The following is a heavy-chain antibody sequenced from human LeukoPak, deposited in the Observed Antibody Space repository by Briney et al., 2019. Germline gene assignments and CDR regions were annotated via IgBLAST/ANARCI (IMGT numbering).Heavy chain of an antibody. CDR3: AREGASYSCSYRFDP. V-gene: IGHV4-61*02. Sequence: SQTLSLTCTVSGGSISSGSYYWSWSRQPAGKGLEWIERIYTSGSTNYNPSLKSRVTISVDTSKNQFSLKLSSVTAADTAVYYCAREGASYSCSYRFDPWGQGTLVTVSS. D-gene: IGHD6-13*01. J-gene: IGHJ5*02. CDR1: GGSISSGSYY. CDR2: IYTSGST.